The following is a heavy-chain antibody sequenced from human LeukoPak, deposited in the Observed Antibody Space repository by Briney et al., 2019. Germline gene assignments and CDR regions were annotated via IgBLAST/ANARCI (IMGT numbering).Heavy chain of an antibody. D-gene: IGHD6-19*01. V-gene: IGHV4-59*01. CDR2: IFDSGNT. Sequence: SETLSLTCTVSGGSIINYFWSWIRQPPGKGLEWICYIFDSGNTNYKPSLNSRVTMSLDTSKNQFSLKLSSVTAADSAIYYCARGQYSSGWYYFDYWGQGTLVTVSS. CDR1: GGSIINYF. J-gene: IGHJ4*02. CDR3: ARGQYSSGWYYFDY.